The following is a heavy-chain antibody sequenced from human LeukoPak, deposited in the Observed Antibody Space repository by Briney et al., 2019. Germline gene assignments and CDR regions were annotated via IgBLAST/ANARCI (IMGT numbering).Heavy chain of an antibody. CDR3: ARPREQWLGNDAFDM. J-gene: IGHJ3*02. Sequence: PSETLSLTCTVSGGSMSNYYWGWIRQPPGKGLEWIGYIYYSGSTNYNPSLKSRVTISIDTSKNQFSLKLSSVTAADTAVYYCARPREQWLGNDAFDMWGQGTMVTVSS. CDR2: IYYSGST. CDR1: GGSMSNYY. D-gene: IGHD6-19*01. V-gene: IGHV4-59*08.